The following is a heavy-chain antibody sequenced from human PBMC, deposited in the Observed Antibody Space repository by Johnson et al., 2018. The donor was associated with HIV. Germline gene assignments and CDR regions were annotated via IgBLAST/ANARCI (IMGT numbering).Heavy chain of an antibody. J-gene: IGHJ3*02. D-gene: IGHD1-26*01. Sequence: EVQLVESGGGLVQPGGSLRLSCAASGFTFSNYAMNWVRQAPGKGLVWVSRINSDGSSTSYADSVKGRFTISRDNAKNTLYLQMNSLRGEDTAVYYCARDRVGATAFDIWGQGTVVTVSS. CDR1: GFTFSNYA. V-gene: IGHV3-74*01. CDR3: ARDRVGATAFDI. CDR2: INSDGSST.